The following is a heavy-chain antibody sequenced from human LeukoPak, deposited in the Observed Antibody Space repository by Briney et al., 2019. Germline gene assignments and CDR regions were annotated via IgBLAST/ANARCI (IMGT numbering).Heavy chain of an antibody. Sequence: ASVKVSCKASGYTFTSYDINWVRQATGQGLEWMGWMNPNSGNTGYAQKFQGRVTMTRNTSISTAYMELSSLRSDDTAVYYCARPVLGDGTVAAQFEHWGQGTLVTVSS. CDR1: GYTFTSYD. CDR3: ARPVLGDGTVAAQFEH. V-gene: IGHV1-8*01. J-gene: IGHJ4*02. CDR2: MNPNSGNT. D-gene: IGHD2-15*01.